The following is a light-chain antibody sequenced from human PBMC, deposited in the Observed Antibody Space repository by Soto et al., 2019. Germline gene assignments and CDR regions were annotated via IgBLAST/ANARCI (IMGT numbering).Light chain of an antibody. CDR1: QGVDSAF. CDR2: GAS. Sequence: EIVLTQSPGSLSLSLGERATLSCRASQGVDSAFFAWHQKKPGQPPRLLNDGASRRATGIPGRFSGCGSGTDFTLTISKLEPEDFAVYYCQQYASSLTFGQGTKVEI. CDR3: QQYASSLT. V-gene: IGKV3-20*01. J-gene: IGKJ1*01.